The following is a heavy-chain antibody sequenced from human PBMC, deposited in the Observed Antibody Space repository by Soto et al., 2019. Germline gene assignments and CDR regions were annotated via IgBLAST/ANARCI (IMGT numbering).Heavy chain of an antibody. J-gene: IGHJ4*02. Sequence: QVQLVESGGGVVQPGTSLRLSCAASGFTFTNYGMHWVRQARGKGLEWVATISNDGSKKYNADSVKGRFTISRDNPKNMLYLQMNSLRPEDTAVYYCAKDWDYRGDLDYWGQGTLVTVSS. CDR3: AKDWDYRGDLDY. D-gene: IGHD3-10*01. CDR2: ISNDGSKK. CDR1: GFTFTNYG. V-gene: IGHV3-30*18.